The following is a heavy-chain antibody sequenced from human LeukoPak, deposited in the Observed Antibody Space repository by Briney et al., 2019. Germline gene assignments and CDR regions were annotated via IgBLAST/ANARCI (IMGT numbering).Heavy chain of an antibody. V-gene: IGHV4-4*07. CDR3: ASGGIPVTGAFDY. J-gene: IGHJ4*02. CDR2: IYTSGGT. D-gene: IGHD6-19*01. Sequence: SETLSLTCTVSGDSISSYYWTWIRQPAGKGLEWIGRIYTSGGTNYNPSLKSRVTMSVDTSTTQFSLKLSSVTAADTVIYYCASGGIPVTGAFDYWGQGTLVTVSS. CDR1: GDSISSYY.